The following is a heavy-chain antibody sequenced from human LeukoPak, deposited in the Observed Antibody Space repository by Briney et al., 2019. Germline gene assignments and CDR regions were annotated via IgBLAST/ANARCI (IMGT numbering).Heavy chain of an antibody. D-gene: IGHD3-10*01. V-gene: IGHV4-39*01. J-gene: IGHJ5*02. Sequence: PSETLSLTCAVSDGSISSSSYYWGWIRQPPGKGLEWIGSIYYSGRTYYNPSLKSRVTISVNTSKKQFSLKLSSVTAADTAVYYCARGRPDGSGSYYKFDPWGQGTLVIVSS. CDR3: ARGRPDGSGSYYKFDP. CDR1: DGSISSSSYY. CDR2: IYYSGRT.